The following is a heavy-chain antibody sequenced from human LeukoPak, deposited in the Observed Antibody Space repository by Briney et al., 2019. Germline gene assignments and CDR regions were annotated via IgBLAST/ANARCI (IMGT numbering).Heavy chain of an antibody. V-gene: IGHV1-69*13. CDR2: IIPIFGTA. CDR3: ARDPGGSYYYFDY. CDR1: GGTFSSYA. J-gene: IGHJ4*02. D-gene: IGHD1-26*01. Sequence: ASVKVSCKASGGTFSSYAISWVRQAPGQGLEWMGAIIPIFGTANYAQKFQGRVTITADESTSTAYMELSSLRSEDTAVYYCARDPGGSYYYFDYWGQGTLVTVSS.